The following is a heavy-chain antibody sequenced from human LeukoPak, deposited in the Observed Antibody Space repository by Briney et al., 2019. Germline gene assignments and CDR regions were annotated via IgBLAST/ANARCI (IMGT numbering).Heavy chain of an antibody. D-gene: IGHD6-19*01. V-gene: IGHV4-4*07. CDR1: GGSISSYS. Sequence: SETLSLTCTVSGGSISSYSWSWIRQPAGKGLEWIGRIYTSGSTNYNPSLKSRVTMSVDTSKNQFSLKLSSVPAADTAVYYGARELTGIAVAGTLDYWGQGTLVTVSS. CDR3: ARELTGIAVAGTLDY. J-gene: IGHJ4*02. CDR2: IYTSGST.